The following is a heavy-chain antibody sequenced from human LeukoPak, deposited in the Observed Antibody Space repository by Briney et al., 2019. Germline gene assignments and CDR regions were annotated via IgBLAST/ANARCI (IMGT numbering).Heavy chain of an antibody. J-gene: IGHJ4*02. Sequence: PSETLSLTCTVSGGSISSYYWSWIRQPAGKGLEWIGRIYTSGSTNYNPSRKSRVTISVDKSKNQFSLKLSSVTAADTAAYYCARAPLATVIHYFDYWGQGTLVTVSS. CDR1: GGSISSYY. CDR2: IYTSGST. D-gene: IGHD4-11*01. V-gene: IGHV4-4*07. CDR3: ARAPLATVIHYFDY.